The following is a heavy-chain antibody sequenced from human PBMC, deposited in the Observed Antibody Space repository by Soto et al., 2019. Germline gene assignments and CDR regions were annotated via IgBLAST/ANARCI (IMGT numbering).Heavy chain of an antibody. CDR3: AGFKEGKIVGLRWLDP. V-gene: IGHV3-11*01. J-gene: IGHJ5*02. CDR1: GVDFRGSY. Sequence: GSLRLSCVGSGVDFRGSYMNWIRQAPGKGLEWISYISDTGRTIHYADSVKGRFVISRDNSRDSLYLQMNDLRADDTAIYYCAGFKEGKIVGLRWLDPWGQGTRVTVSS. D-gene: IGHD3-16*02. CDR2: ISDTGRTI.